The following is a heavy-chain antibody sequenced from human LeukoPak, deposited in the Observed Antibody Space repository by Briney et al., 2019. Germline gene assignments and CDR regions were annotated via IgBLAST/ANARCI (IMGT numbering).Heavy chain of an antibody. CDR3: ARATWIQLWLIDY. D-gene: IGHD5-18*01. J-gene: IGHJ4*02. V-gene: IGHV3-74*01. Sequence: GGSLRLSCAASGFTFSSYAMSWVRQAPGKGLEWVSRINSDGSSTSYADSVKGRFTISRDNAKNTLYLQMNSLRAEDTAVYYCARATWIQLWLIDYWGQGTLVTVSS. CDR2: INSDGSST. CDR1: GFTFSSYA.